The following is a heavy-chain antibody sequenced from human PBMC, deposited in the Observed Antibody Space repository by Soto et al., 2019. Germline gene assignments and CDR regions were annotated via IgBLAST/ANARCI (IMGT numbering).Heavy chain of an antibody. CDR1: GFTFSGSA. CDR3: TRRNTVNDY. V-gene: IGHV3-73*01. CDR2: IRSKANSYAT. J-gene: IGHJ4*02. D-gene: IGHD4-4*01. Sequence: VQLVESGGGLVQPGGSLKLSCAASGFTFSGSAMHWVRQASGKGLEWVGRIRSKANSYATAYAASVKGRFTISRDDSKNTAYLQMNSLKTEDTAVYYCTRRNTVNDYWGQGTLVTVSS.